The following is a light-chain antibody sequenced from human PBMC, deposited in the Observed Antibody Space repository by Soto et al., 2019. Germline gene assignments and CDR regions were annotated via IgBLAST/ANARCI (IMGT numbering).Light chain of an antibody. CDR2: EVS. J-gene: IGLJ3*02. Sequence: QSALTQPASVSGSPGQSITISCTGTSSDIGSNNYVSWFQRRPGKAPTLIIYEVSNRPSGVSNHFSGSKSGNTASLTISGLLPEDEAEYYCSSYTTTTRLFGGGTKVTVL. CDR3: SSYTTTTRL. CDR1: SSDIGSNNY. V-gene: IGLV2-14*01.